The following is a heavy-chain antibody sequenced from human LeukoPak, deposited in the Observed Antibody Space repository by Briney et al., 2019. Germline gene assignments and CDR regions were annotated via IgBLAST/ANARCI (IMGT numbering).Heavy chain of an antibody. V-gene: IGHV4-59*08. D-gene: IGHD3-22*01. CDR3: ARQYYDRSTYGMVGY. Sequence: SETLSLTCAVSGGSISSYSWSWIRQPPGKGLEWIGYISYSGSTNYNPSLKSRVTISVDTSKNQVSLKLSSVTAADTAVYYCARQYYDRSTYGMVGYWGQGTLVTVSS. J-gene: IGHJ4*02. CDR1: GGSISSYS. CDR2: ISYSGST.